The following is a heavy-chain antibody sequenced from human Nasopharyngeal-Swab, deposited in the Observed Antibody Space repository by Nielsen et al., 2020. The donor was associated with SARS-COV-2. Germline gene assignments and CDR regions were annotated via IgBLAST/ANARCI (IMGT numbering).Heavy chain of an antibody. Sequence: ETLSLTCAASGFTFSNYAMSWVRQAPGKGLEWVSAISGSGGSTYYADSVKGRFTISRDNSKNTLYLQMNSLRAEDTAVYYCAKDYGDYPWYFDYWGQGTLVTVSS. J-gene: IGHJ4*02. CDR1: GFTFSNYA. V-gene: IGHV3-23*01. CDR3: AKDYGDYPWYFDY. D-gene: IGHD4-17*01. CDR2: ISGSGGST.